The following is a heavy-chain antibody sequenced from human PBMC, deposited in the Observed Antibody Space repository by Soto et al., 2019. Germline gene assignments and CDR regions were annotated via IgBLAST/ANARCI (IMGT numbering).Heavy chain of an antibody. Sequence: QLQLQESDSGLVRPSQTLSLSCAVSGDSISRGGYSWTWIRQPPGKALEWIGNIYDSGSTSYNPSLKSRVTMSVDTSKNQFSLKLTSVTAADTAVYFCARGSSSYYDYGMDVWGQGITVTVSS. J-gene: IGHJ6*02. D-gene: IGHD6-6*01. CDR1: GDSISRGGYS. V-gene: IGHV4-30-2*01. CDR2: IYDSGST. CDR3: ARGSSSYYDYGMDV.